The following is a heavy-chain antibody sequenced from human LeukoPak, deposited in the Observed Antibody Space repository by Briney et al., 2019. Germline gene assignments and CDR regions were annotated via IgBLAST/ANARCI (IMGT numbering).Heavy chain of an antibody. CDR3: ARVPNCSSTSCYTS. V-gene: IGHV4-34*01. CDR1: GGSFSGYY. CDR2: INHSGST. Sequence: ASETLSLTCAVYGGSFSGYYWSWIRQPPGKGLEWIGEINHSGSTNYNPSLKSRVTISVDTSKNQFSLKLSSVTAADTAVYYCARVPNCSSTSCYTSWGQGTLVTVSS. D-gene: IGHD2-2*02. J-gene: IGHJ5*02.